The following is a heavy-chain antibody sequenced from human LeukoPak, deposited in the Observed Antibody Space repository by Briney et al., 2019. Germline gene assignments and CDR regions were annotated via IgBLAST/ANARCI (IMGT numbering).Heavy chain of an antibody. CDR3: ARASWGVFDY. CDR1: GGFISSYY. D-gene: IGHD3-16*01. CDR2: IYYSGST. J-gene: IGHJ4*02. Sequence: SETLSLTCTVSGGFISSYYWSWIRQPPGKGLEWIGYIYYSGSTNYNPSLKSRVTISVDTSKNQFSLKLSSVTAADTAVYYCARASWGVFDYWGQGTLVTVSS. V-gene: IGHV4-59*01.